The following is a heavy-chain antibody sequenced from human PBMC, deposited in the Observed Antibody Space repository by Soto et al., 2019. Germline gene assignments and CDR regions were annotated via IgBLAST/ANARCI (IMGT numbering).Heavy chain of an antibody. Sequence: EVQLVESGGGLVKPGGSLRLSCAASGFTFSNAWMSWVGQAPGKGLEWVGRIKSKTDGGTTDYAAPVKGRFTISRDDSKNTLYLQMNSLKTEDTAVYYCTTFYDFWSGYYPWGQGTLVTVSS. V-gene: IGHV3-15*01. CDR2: IKSKTDGGTT. CDR3: TTFYDFWSGYYP. CDR1: GFTFSNAW. J-gene: IGHJ5*02. D-gene: IGHD3-3*01.